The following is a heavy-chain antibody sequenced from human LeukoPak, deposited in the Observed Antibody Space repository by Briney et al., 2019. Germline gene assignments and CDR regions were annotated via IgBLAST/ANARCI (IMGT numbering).Heavy chain of an antibody. CDR2: IRYDGSNK. CDR1: GFTFSSYG. Sequence: PGGSLRLSCAASGFTFSSYGMHWVRQAPGKGLEWVAFIRYDGSNKYYADSVKGRFTISRDNSKNTLYLQMNSLRAEDTAVYYCAKDGLGYCSSTSCPGAFDIWGQGTMVTVSS. CDR3: AKDGLGYCSSTSCPGAFDI. D-gene: IGHD2-2*01. V-gene: IGHV3-30*02. J-gene: IGHJ3*02.